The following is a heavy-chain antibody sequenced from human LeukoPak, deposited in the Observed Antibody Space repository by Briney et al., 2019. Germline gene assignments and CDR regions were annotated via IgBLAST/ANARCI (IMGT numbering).Heavy chain of an antibody. CDR3: TTGSPGLLVAWRFSGFDY. CDR1: GFTFSNAW. CDR2: IKSKTDGGTT. D-gene: IGHD1-26*01. V-gene: IGHV3-15*01. Sequence: GGSLRLSCAASGFTFSNAWMSWVRQAPGKGLEWVGRIKSKTDGGTTDYAAPVKGRFTISRDDSKNTLYLQMNSLKTEDTAVYYCTTGSPGLLVAWRFSGFDYWGQGTLVTVSS. J-gene: IGHJ4*02.